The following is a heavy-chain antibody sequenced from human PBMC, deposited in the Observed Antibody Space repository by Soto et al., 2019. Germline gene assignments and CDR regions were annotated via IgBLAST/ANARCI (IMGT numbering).Heavy chain of an antibody. CDR2: IYHSGST. V-gene: IGHV4-4*02. CDR1: GGSISSNKW. Sequence: QVQLQESGPGLVKLSETLSLTCAVYGGSISSNKWWSWVRQPPGKGLEWIGEIYHSGSTNYNPSLKSRVTISLDKSKNQFSLKLTSVTAADSAVYYCARDDHIVVVPTSLGAMDVWGQGTTVTVSS. D-gene: IGHD2-2*01. J-gene: IGHJ6*02. CDR3: ARDDHIVVVPTSLGAMDV.